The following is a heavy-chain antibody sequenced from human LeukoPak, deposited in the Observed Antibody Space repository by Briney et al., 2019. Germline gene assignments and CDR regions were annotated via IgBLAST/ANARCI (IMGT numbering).Heavy chain of an antibody. J-gene: IGHJ3*02. D-gene: IGHD6-13*01. CDR2: INHSGST. Sequence: SETLSLTCAVYGGSFSGYYWSWIRQPPGKGLEWIGEINHSGSTNYNPSLKSRVTISVDTSKNQFSLKLSSVTAADAAVYYCARRGVSRLDLQYRSSWENNYDDAFDIWGQGTMATVSS. CDR3: ARRGVSRLDLQYRSSWENNYDDAFDI. CDR1: GGSFSGYY. V-gene: IGHV4-34*01.